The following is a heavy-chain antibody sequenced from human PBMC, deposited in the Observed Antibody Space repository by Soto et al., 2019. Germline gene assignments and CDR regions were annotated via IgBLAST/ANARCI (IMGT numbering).Heavy chain of an antibody. Sequence: ASVKVSCKASGYTFTGYYMHWMRQAPGQGLEWMGWINPNSGGTNYAQKFQGRVTMTRDTSISTAYMELSRLRSDDTAVYYCARGSTVVTGIGDYWGQGTLVTVSS. D-gene: IGHD2-15*01. V-gene: IGHV1-2*02. CDR1: GYTFTGYY. CDR2: INPNSGGT. J-gene: IGHJ4*02. CDR3: ARGSTVVTGIGDY.